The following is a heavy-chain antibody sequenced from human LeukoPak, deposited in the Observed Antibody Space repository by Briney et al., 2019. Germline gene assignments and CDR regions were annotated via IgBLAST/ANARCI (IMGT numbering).Heavy chain of an antibody. CDR3: ARSLGTLAKPQDYFDY. V-gene: IGHV4-31*03. CDR1: GGSISSGGYY. CDR2: IYYSGST. D-gene: IGHD1-1*01. J-gene: IGHJ4*02. Sequence: SETLSLTCTVSGGSISSGGYYWSWIRQHPGKGLEWIGYIYYSGSTYYNPALKSRVAISVDTSKNQFSLKLSSVTAADTAVYYCARSLGTLAKPQDYFDYWGQGTLVTVSS.